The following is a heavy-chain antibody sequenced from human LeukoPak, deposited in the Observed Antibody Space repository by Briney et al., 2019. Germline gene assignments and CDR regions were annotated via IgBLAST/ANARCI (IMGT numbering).Heavy chain of an antibody. J-gene: IGHJ5*02. D-gene: IGHD6-13*01. Sequence: PSETLSLTCAVSGYSLTNHYWIWIRQPPGKGLEWIGEILHTGSANYNPSFKSRVTISIDTSKNQFFLRLTSVTAADTAVYYCARGLAAVHPWGQGTLVTVSS. CDR1: GYSLTNHY. V-gene: IGHV4-34*12. CDR3: ARGLAAVHP. CDR2: ILHTGSA.